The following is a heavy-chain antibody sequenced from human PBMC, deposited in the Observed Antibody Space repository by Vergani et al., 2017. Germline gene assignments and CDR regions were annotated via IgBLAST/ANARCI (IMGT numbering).Heavy chain of an antibody. J-gene: IGHJ3*02. V-gene: IGHV5-10-1*03. CDR1: GYSFTNYW. CDR2: IDPSDSYT. Sequence: EVQLVQSGAEVKKPGESLRISCKGSGYSFTNYWISWVRQMPGKGLEWMGRIDPSDSYTNYSPSFQGHVTISADKSISTAYLQWSSLKASDTAMYYCAKGAYSSSWYEAFDIWGQGTMVTVSS. D-gene: IGHD6-13*01. CDR3: AKGAYSSSWYEAFDI.